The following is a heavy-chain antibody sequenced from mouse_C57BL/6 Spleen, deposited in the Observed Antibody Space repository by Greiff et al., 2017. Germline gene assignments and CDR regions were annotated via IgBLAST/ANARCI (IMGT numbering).Heavy chain of an antibody. CDR3: ARDDYYTFAY. V-gene: IGHV5-4*01. CDR1: GFTFSSYA. D-gene: IGHD2-12*01. CDR2: ISDGGSYT. J-gene: IGHJ3*01. Sequence: EVKLVESGGDLVKPGGSLKLSCAASGFTFSSYAMSWVRQTPEKRLEWVATISDGGSYTYYPDNVKGRFTISRDNAKNNLYLQMSHLKSEDTAMYYCARDDYYTFAYWGQGTLVTVSA.